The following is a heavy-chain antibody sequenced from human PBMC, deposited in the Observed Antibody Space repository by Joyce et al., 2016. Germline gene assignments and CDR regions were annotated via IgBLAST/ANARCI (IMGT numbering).Heavy chain of an antibody. J-gene: IGHJ4*02. Sequence: VQLVESGGGLVQPGESLRLSCGVSGLTFRTTWMRWVRQAQGKGLEWIGRIKSKNDGGTLDYIETVKGRFTLSRDDSTNTVYLQMDSLKIEDTAMYYCTTDPRYWGRGTLVTVSS. CDR2: IKSKNDGGTL. V-gene: IGHV3-15*01. CDR1: GLTFRTTW. CDR3: TTDPRY.